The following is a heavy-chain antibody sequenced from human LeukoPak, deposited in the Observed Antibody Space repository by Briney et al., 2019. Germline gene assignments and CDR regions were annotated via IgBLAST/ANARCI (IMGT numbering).Heavy chain of an antibody. Sequence: ASVKVSCKASGYTFTSYYMHWVRQAPGQGLEWMGIINPSGGTTSYAQKFQGRVTMTRDTSISTAYMELSRLRSDDTAVYYCARDPLYDFWCGRSPAGNPDIWGQGTMVTVSS. CDR3: ARDPLYDFWCGRSPAGNPDI. V-gene: IGHV1-46*01. CDR2: INPSGGTT. D-gene: IGHD3-3*01. CDR1: GYTFTSYY. J-gene: IGHJ3*02.